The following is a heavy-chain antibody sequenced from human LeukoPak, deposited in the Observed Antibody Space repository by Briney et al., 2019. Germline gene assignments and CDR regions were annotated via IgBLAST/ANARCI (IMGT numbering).Heavy chain of an antibody. CDR1: GFTVSSTY. V-gene: IGHV3-53*04. Sequence: GGSLRLSCAASGFTVSSTYMSWVRQTPGKGLEWVSVIYSGGSTYYADSVKGRFTISRHNSKNTLYLQMNSLRAEDTAVYYCARGHPYYFDYWGQGTLVTVSS. CDR2: IYSGGST. CDR3: ARGHPYYFDY. J-gene: IGHJ4*02.